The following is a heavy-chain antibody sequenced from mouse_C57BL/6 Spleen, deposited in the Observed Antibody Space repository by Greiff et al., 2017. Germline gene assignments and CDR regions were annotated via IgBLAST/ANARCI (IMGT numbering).Heavy chain of an antibody. CDR2: INPSTGGT. CDR1: GYSFTGYY. Sequence: EVQLQQSGPELVKPGASVKISCKASGYSFTGYYMNWVKQSPEKSLEWIGEINPSTGGTTYNQKFKAKATLTVDKSSSPAYMQLKSLTSEDSAVYYCARESITTEGFFDDWGQGTTLTVSS. J-gene: IGHJ2*01. D-gene: IGHD1-1*01. CDR3: ARESITTEGFFDD. V-gene: IGHV1-42*01.